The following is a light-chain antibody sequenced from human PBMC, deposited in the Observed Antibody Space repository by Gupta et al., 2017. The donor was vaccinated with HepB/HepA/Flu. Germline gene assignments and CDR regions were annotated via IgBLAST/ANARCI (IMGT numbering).Light chain of an antibody. J-gene: IGKJ4*01. Sequence: IVMTQFPLSLPVTPGAPASISCRSSQSLLNSNGYHYLDWYVQKPGQSPQLLISVVSLRASGVPDRFSGSGSGTDFTLTISRVEAEDVGVYYCMQGLHPPRTFGGGTKVEIK. CDR1: QSLLNSNGYHY. CDR2: VVS. V-gene: IGKV2-28*01. CDR3: MQGLHPPRT.